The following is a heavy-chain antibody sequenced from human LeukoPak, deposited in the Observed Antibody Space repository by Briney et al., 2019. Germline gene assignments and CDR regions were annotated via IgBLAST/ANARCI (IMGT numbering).Heavy chain of an antibody. D-gene: IGHD2-15*01. CDR3: ARDKPGCSGGSCYSSAFDI. CDR2: ISGSGDNT. V-gene: IGHV3-23*01. Sequence: GGTLRLSCAASGFIFGTYGMSWVRQAPGKGLEWVSGISGSGDNTYYADSVKGRFTISRDNSKNSLYLQMNSLRAEDTAVYYCARDKPGCSGGSCYSSAFDIWGQGTMVTVSS. CDR1: GFIFGTYG. J-gene: IGHJ3*02.